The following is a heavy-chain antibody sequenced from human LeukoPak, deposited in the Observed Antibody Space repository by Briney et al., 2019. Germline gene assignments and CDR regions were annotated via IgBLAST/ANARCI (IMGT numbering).Heavy chain of an antibody. Sequence: PSETLSLTCTLSGGSISTYYWSWIRQPPGKGLEWLGYISHTGSTNYIPSLKSRVTISVDTSKNQFYLKLSTVTAADTAVYYCARGGGYASPIGYWGQGALATVSS. V-gene: IGHV4-59*01. J-gene: IGHJ4*02. CDR1: GGSISTYY. CDR3: ARGGGYASPIGY. CDR2: ISHTGST. D-gene: IGHD5-12*01.